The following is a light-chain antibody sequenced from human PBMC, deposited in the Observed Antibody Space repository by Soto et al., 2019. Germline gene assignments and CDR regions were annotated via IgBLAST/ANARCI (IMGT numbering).Light chain of an antibody. J-gene: IGLJ2*01. CDR3: SSFAGGGNPVL. Sequence: QSALTQPPSASGSLGQSVTISCPGTSSDGGGYNYVSWHQQHPGKAPKVMIYEVTKRPPGVPDRFSGSKSGNTASLTVSGLQAEDEADYYCSSFAGGGNPVLLGGGTKLTVL. CDR2: EVT. CDR1: SSDGGGYNY. V-gene: IGLV2-8*01.